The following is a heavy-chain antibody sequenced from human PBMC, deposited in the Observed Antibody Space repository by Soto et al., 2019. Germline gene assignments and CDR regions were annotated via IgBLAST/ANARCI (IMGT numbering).Heavy chain of an antibody. CDR2: ISYDGSNK. D-gene: IGHD3-3*01. CDR1: GFTFSSYG. J-gene: IGHJ6*02. V-gene: IGHV3-30*18. CDR3: AKVTEGTPYYDFWSGYQTYYYYYGMDV. Sequence: GSLRLSCAASGFTFSSYGMHWVRQAPGKGLEWVAVISYDGSNKYYADSVKGRFTISRDNSKNTLYLQMNSLRAEDTAVYYCAKVTEGTPYYDFWSGYQTYYYYYGMDVWGQGTTVTVSS.